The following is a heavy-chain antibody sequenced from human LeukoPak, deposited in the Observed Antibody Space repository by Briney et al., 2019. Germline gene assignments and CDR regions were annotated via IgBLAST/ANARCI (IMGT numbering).Heavy chain of an antibody. CDR2: FSGSGGST. D-gene: IGHD6-13*01. J-gene: IGHJ4*02. Sequence: GGSLRLSCAASGFTFSSYWMSWVRQAPGKGLECISGFSGSGGSTYYADSVKGRFTISRDNSKNTLYLQMNSLRAEGTAVYYCARRWSFDYWGQGTLVTVSS. CDR3: ARRWSFDY. CDR1: GFTFSSYW. V-gene: IGHV3-23*01.